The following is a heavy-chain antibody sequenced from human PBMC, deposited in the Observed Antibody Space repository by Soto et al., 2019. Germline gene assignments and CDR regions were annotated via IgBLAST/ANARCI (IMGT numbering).Heavy chain of an antibody. V-gene: IGHV5-51*01. J-gene: IGHJ4*02. D-gene: IGHD3-22*01. CDR3: ARQLYDFDTGPNFQYYFDS. Sequence: PGESLKISCTGSGYAFTSSWIAWVRQMPGKGLERRGSIYPGDSDNRYSPSFQGQVTISADKSITTAYLQWSSLKASDTAMYYCARQLYDFDTGPNFQYYFDSWGQGTPVTVSS. CDR1: GYAFTSSW. CDR2: IYPGDSDN.